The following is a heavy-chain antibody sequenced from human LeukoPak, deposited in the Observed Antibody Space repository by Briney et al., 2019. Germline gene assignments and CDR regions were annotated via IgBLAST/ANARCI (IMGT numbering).Heavy chain of an antibody. D-gene: IGHD6-25*01. CDR2: IYSGGST. CDR1: GFTFSSYT. Sequence: GGSLRLSCAASGFTFSSYTMNWVRQAPGKGLEWVSVIYSGGSTYYADSVKGRFTISRDNSKNTLYLQMNSLRAEDTAVYYCARGSPSGQIDYWGQGTLVTVSS. V-gene: IGHV3-53*01. J-gene: IGHJ4*02. CDR3: ARGSPSGQIDY.